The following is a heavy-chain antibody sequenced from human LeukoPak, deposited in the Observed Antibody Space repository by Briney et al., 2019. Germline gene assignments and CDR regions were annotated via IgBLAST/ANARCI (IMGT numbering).Heavy chain of an antibody. J-gene: IGHJ5*02. V-gene: IGHV4-39*07. CDR3: ARGRGEGRGISMVRGVRAPSYNWFDP. CDR1: GGSISSSSYY. Sequence: SETLSLTCTVSGGSISSSSYYWGWIRQPPGKGLEWIGSIYYSGSTYYNPSLKSRVTISVDTSKNQFSLKLSSVTAADTAVYYCARGRGEGRGISMVRGVRAPSYNWFDPWGHGTPVIVSS. D-gene: IGHD3-10*01. CDR2: IYYSGST.